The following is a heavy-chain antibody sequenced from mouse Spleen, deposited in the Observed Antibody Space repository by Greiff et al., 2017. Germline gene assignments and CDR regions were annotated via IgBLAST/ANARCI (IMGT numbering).Heavy chain of an antibody. CDR1: GYTFTSYW. J-gene: IGHJ2*01. D-gene: IGHD1-1*01. Sequence: QVQLQQPGAELVMPGASVKLSCKASGYTFTSYWMHWVKQRPGQGLEWIGEIDPSDSYTNYNQKFKGKATLTVDKSSSTAYMQLSSLTYEDSAVYYCAREGDYGSSYPYYFDYWGQGTTLTVSS. CDR3: AREGDYGSSYPYYFDY. V-gene: IGHV1-69*01. CDR2: IDPSDSYT.